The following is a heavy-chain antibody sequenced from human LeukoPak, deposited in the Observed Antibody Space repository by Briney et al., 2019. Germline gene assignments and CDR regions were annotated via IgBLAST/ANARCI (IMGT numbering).Heavy chain of an antibody. V-gene: IGHV4-34*01. CDR1: GGSISSYY. J-gene: IGHJ4*02. CDR2: INHSGST. D-gene: IGHD3-22*01. Sequence: KPSETLSLTCTVSGGSISSYYWSWIRQPPGKGLEWIGEINHSGSTNYNPSLKSRVTISVDTSKNQFSLKLSSVTAADTAVYYCVRSAYYDSSGYDYWGQGTLVTVSS. CDR3: VRSAYYDSSGYDY.